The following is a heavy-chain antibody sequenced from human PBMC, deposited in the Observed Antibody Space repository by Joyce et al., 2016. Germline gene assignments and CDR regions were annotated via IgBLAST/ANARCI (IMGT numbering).Heavy chain of an antibody. J-gene: IGHJ2*01. V-gene: IGHV3-30*04. CDR2: LSYDGSKE. CDR1: GFTFSSHA. Sequence: QVQLVESGGGVVQPGRSLRLYCAASGFTFSSHAMHWVRQAPGKGLEWVAVLSYDGSKENYADSVKGRFTISRDNSKNTLYLQMNSLRAEDTAVYYCVRGRMEWLRSYWYLDLWGRGTLVTVSS. D-gene: IGHD5-12*01. CDR3: VRGRMEWLRSYWYLDL.